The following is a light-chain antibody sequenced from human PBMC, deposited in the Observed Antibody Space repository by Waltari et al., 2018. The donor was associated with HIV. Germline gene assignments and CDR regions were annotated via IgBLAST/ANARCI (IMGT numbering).Light chain of an antibody. CDR1: TGRVPPGHY. CDR3: LLYYSGVEPLWV. V-gene: IGLV7-43*01. J-gene: IGLJ3*02. Sequence: TVVTPEPPLTVSPGGTVTLTCTSPTGRVPPGHYPSWFQLKPGQPPRPLIYSTNNRRPRAPGRFSGSLLGGRAALTVSRVHLEDEADDYCLLYYSGVEPLWVFGGGTKLTVL. CDR2: STN.